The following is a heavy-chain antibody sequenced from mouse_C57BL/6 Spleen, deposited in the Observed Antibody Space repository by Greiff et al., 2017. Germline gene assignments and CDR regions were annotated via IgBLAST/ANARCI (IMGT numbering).Heavy chain of an antibody. D-gene: IGHD4-1*01. Sequence: IQLQQSGAELARPGASVQLFCHSSFYPFPPSFFIFFLQRTGHGLYFIFYIYPRSGNTYYNEKFKCKATLTADKSSSTAYMELRSLTSEDAAVYFCARPGGTEAAYWGQGTLVTVSA. CDR2: IYPRSGNT. V-gene: IGHV1-81*01. J-gene: IGHJ3*01. CDR1: FYPFPPSF. CDR3: ARPGGTEAAY.